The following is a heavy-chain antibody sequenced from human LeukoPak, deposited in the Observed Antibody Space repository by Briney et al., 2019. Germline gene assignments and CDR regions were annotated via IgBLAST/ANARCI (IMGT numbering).Heavy chain of an antibody. V-gene: IGHV4-61*02. CDR1: GGSISSGSYY. CDR2: IYTSGST. Sequence: SETLSLTCTVSGGSISSGSYYWSWIRQPAGKGLEWIGRIYTSGSTNYNPSLESRVTISVDTSKNQFSLKLSSVTAADTAVYYCAREFHYWGQGTLVTVSS. CDR3: AREFHY. J-gene: IGHJ4*02.